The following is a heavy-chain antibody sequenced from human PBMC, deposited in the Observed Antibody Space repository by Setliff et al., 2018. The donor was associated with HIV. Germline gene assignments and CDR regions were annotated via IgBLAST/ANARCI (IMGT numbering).Heavy chain of an antibody. Sequence: TSETLSLTCTVSGGSIKSSSDYWGWIRQPPGKGLEWIGTLYYSGSTYYNPSLKSRVTISVDTSKNQFSLKLSSVTVADTAVYYCAGMFFYGSGSKSDFDYWGQGTQVTVSS. D-gene: IGHD3-10*01. CDR3: AGMFFYGSGSKSDFDY. CDR1: GGSIKSSSDY. V-gene: IGHV4-39*07. J-gene: IGHJ4*02. CDR2: LYYSGST.